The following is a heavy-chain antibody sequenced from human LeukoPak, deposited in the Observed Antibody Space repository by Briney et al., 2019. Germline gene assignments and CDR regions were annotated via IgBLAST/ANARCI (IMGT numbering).Heavy chain of an antibody. CDR3: ARDRQDRGRGPIRH. J-gene: IGHJ1*01. V-gene: IGHV3-43*01. D-gene: IGHD2-15*01. CDR1: GFTFHDYN. CDR2: ITWGGFST. Sequence: PGGSLRLSCVASGFTFHDYNMHWVRQTPGKGLEWVSHITWGGFSTYYADSVKGRFTISRDISKNSLYLQMNSLRIEDTALYYCARDRQDRGRGPIRHWGQGTLVTVSS.